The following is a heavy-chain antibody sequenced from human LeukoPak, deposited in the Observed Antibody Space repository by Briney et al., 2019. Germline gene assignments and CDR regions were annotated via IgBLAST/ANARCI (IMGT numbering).Heavy chain of an antibody. J-gene: IGHJ6*03. Sequence: GGSLRLSCAASGITFSSYGMSWVRQAPGKGLEWVSSISSTGGTTYYADSVKGRFTISRDNSKNTLYLQMNSLRAEDTAVYYCAKDSSGWYPHYYMDVWGKGTTVTISS. CDR3: AKDSSGWYPHYYMDV. CDR2: ISSTGGTT. D-gene: IGHD6-19*01. CDR1: GITFSSYG. V-gene: IGHV3-23*01.